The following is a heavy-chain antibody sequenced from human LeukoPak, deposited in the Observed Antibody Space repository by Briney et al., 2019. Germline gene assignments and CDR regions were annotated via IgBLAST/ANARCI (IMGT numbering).Heavy chain of an antibody. CDR2: INAGNGNT. J-gene: IGHJ6*02. CDR1: GYTFTSYA. Sequence: ASVKVSCKASGYTFTSYAMHWVRQAPGQRLEWMGWINAGNGNTKYSQKFQGRVTITRDTSASTAYMELSSLRSEDTAVYYCARVISSGRGYYYYYGMDVWGQGTTVTVSS. CDR3: ARVISSGRGYYYYYGMDV. D-gene: IGHD6-19*01. V-gene: IGHV1-3*01.